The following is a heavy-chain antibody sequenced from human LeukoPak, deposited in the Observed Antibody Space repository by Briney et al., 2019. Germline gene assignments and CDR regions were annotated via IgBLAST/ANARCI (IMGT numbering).Heavy chain of an antibody. CDR1: GFTFRSYG. Sequence: GGSLRLSCAASGFTFRSYGMHWVRQAPGKGLEWVAVISYDGSNIYYADSVKGRFTISRDNSKNTLYLQMNSLGAEDTAVYYCAKDRVVVVSNDFDYWGQGTLVTVSS. CDR3: AKDRVVVVSNDFDY. CDR2: ISYDGSNI. D-gene: IGHD2-21*01. J-gene: IGHJ4*02. V-gene: IGHV3-30*18.